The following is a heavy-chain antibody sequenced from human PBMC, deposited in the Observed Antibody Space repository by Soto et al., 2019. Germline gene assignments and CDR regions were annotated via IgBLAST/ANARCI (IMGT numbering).Heavy chain of an antibody. CDR2: IYTPGST. CDR3: ARGLVGSTTAFDF. Sequence: PGGSLRLSCAASGFTVSSSYMSWVRQAPGKGLEWVSTIYTPGSTYYADSVKGRFTISRDNSKNTLYLQMNSLRAEDTAVYYCARGLVGSTTAFDFWGQGTLVTV. J-gene: IGHJ4*02. CDR1: GFTVSSSY. D-gene: IGHD1-26*01. V-gene: IGHV3-53*01.